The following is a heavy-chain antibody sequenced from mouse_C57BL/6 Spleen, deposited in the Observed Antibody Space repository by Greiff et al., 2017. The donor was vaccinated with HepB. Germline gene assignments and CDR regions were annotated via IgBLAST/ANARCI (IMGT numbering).Heavy chain of an antibody. J-gene: IGHJ1*03. Sequence: QVQLQQPGAELVKPGASVKLSCKASGYTFTSYWMHWVKQRPGQGLEWIGMIHPNSGSTNYNEKFKSKATLTVDKSSSTAYMQISSLTSEDSAVYYCAITTDWYFDVWGTGTTVTVSS. D-gene: IGHD1-1*01. V-gene: IGHV1-64*01. CDR2: IHPNSGST. CDR1: GYTFTSYW. CDR3: AITTDWYFDV.